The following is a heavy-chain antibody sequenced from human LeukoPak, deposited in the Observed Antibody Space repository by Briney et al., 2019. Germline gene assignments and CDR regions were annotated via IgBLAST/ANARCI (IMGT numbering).Heavy chain of an antibody. J-gene: IGHJ3*02. CDR3: ARHFEQCSGYDLHAFDI. D-gene: IGHD5-12*01. Sequence: GESLKISCKGSGYSFTSYWIGWVRQMPGKGLEWMGIIYPGDSDTRYSPSFQGQVTISADKSISTAYLQWSSLKASDTAMYYCARHFEQCSGYDLHAFDIWGQGTMVTVSS. V-gene: IGHV5-51*01. CDR2: IYPGDSDT. CDR1: GYSFTSYW.